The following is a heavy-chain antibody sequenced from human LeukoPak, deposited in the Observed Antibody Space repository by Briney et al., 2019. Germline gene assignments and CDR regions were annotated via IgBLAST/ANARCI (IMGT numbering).Heavy chain of an antibody. CDR1: GFTFSSYA. CDR2: ISGSGGST. D-gene: IGHD3-22*01. Sequence: PGGSLRLSCAASGFTFSSYAMSWVRQAPGKGLQWVSGISGSGGSTYYADSVRGRFTVSRDNSKNTLYLQMNSLRGEDTAVYYCAKDPYDSGGYSATSFDHWGQGTLVTVSS. V-gene: IGHV3-23*01. CDR3: AKDPYDSGGYSATSFDH. J-gene: IGHJ4*02.